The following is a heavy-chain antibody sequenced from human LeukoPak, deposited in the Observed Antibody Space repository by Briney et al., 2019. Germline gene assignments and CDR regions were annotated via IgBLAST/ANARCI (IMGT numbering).Heavy chain of an antibody. V-gene: IGHV1-2*02. CDR1: GYTFTGYY. CDR3: ARTRAVDIVATIDLYYYYYGMDV. CDR2: INPNSGGT. Sequence: ASVKVSCKASGYTFTGYYMHWVRQAPGQGLEWMGWINPNSGGTNYAQKFQGRVTMTRDTSVSTAYMELSRLRSDDTAVYYCARTRAVDIVATIDLYYYYYGMDVWGQGTTVTVSS. D-gene: IGHD5-12*01. J-gene: IGHJ6*02.